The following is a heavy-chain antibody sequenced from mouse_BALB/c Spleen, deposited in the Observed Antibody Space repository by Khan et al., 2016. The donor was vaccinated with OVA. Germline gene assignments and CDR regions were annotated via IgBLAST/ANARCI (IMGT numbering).Heavy chain of an antibody. CDR2: ITYSGST. Sequence: EVELVESGPGLVKPSQSLSLTCTVTGYSITSDSAWNLIRQFPGNKLEWMGFITYSGSTTYNPALKSQISITLDKSNNQFFLQLNSVTTEDTATYYCARDGSRYNYAMDYWGQGTSVTVSS. D-gene: IGHD2-3*01. J-gene: IGHJ4*01. CDR3: ARDGSRYNYAMDY. CDR1: GYSITSDSA. V-gene: IGHV3-2*02.